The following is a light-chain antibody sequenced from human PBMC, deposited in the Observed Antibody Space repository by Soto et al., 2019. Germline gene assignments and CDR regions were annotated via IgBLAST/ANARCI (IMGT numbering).Light chain of an antibody. CDR1: RFNVGNNY. Sequence: QSVLTQPPSVSAAPGQNVTISCSGNRFNVGNNYVSWFQHLPGTAPKLLIYDDNKRPSGIPDRFSGSKSGTSATLGITGLQTGDEADYYCVTWDSTLNIFFGTGTKVTVL. CDR3: VTWDSTLNIF. CDR2: DDN. J-gene: IGLJ1*01. V-gene: IGLV1-51*01.